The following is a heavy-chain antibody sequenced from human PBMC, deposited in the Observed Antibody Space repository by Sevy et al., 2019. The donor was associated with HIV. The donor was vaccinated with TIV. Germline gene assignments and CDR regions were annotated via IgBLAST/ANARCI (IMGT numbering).Heavy chain of an antibody. CDR3: AIKITMIRGDQGPFDY. V-gene: IGHV3-23*01. CDR2: IGVGGDFT. Sequence: GGSLRLSCADSGFTFSNYAMAWVRQAPGKGLEWVSAIGVGGDFTYYADSGRGRFTVSRDKSKNMLFLQMNSLRAEDTAVYYCAIKITMIRGDQGPFDYWGQGTLVTVSS. CDR1: GFTFSNYA. J-gene: IGHJ4*02. D-gene: IGHD3-10*01.